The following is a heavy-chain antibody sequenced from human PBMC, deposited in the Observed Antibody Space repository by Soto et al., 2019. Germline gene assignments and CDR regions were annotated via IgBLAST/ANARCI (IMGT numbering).Heavy chain of an antibody. CDR1: GGSFSGYY. CDR3: ARAPHDYGDYCLLDY. CDR2: INHSEST. D-gene: IGHD4-17*01. J-gene: IGHJ4*02. Sequence: SETLSLTCAVYGGSFSGYYWSWIRQPPGKGLEWIGEINHSESTNYNPSLKSRVTISVDTSKNQFSLKLSSVTAADTAVYYCARAPHDYGDYCLLDYWGQGTLVTVSS. V-gene: IGHV4-34*01.